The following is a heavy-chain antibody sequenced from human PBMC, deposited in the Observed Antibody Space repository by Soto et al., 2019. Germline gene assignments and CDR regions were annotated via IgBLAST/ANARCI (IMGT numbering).Heavy chain of an antibody. J-gene: IGHJ4*02. D-gene: IGHD3-3*01. CDR2: INPSGGST. CDR3: ARESQLNYDFWSGPVGY. Sequence: ASVKVSCKASGYTFTSYYMHWVRQAPGQGLEWMGIINPSGGSTSYAQKFQGRVTMTRDTSTSTVYMELSSLRSEDTAVYYCARESQLNYDFWSGPVGYWGQGTLVTVSS. CDR1: GYTFTSYY. V-gene: IGHV1-46*03.